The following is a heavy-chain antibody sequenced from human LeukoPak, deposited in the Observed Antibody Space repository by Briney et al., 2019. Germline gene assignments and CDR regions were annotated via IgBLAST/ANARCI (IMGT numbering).Heavy chain of an antibody. CDR3: ARRGGNPLGAFDI. D-gene: IGHD4-23*01. CDR2: IYHSGST. CDR1: GYSISSGYY. J-gene: IGHJ3*02. V-gene: IGHV4-38-2*02. Sequence: PSETLSLTCTVSGYSISSGYYWGWIRQPPGKGLEWIGSIYHSGSTYYNPSLKSRVTISVDTSKNQFSLKLSSVTAADTAMYYCARRGGNPLGAFDIWGQGTMATVSS.